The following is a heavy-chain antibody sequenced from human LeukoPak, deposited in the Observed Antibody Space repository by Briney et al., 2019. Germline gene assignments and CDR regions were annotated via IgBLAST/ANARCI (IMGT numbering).Heavy chain of an antibody. CDR2: IKEDGSEK. V-gene: IGHV3-7*01. CDR3: ARDTIVSAFDI. Sequence: GGSLRLSCAASGFTFSSCWMSWVRQAPGKGLEWVANIKEDGSEKYYVDSVKGRFTISRDTAKNSLYLQMNSLRADDTAVYYCARDTIVSAFDIWGQGTMVTVSS. D-gene: IGHD2/OR15-2a*01. J-gene: IGHJ3*02. CDR1: GFTFSSCW.